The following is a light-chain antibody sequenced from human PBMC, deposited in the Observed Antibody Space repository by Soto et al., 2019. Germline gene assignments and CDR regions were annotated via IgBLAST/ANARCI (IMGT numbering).Light chain of an antibody. V-gene: IGLV2-14*01. Sequence: QSVLTQPASVSGSPGRSITISCTGTSSDVGGYNYVSWYQQHPGKVPKLMIYDVSNRPSGVSNRFSGSKSGNTASLTISGLQAEDEADYYCSSYTSSSTLGVFGGGTQLTVL. J-gene: IGLJ2*01. CDR2: DVS. CDR3: SSYTSSSTLGV. CDR1: SSDVGGYNY.